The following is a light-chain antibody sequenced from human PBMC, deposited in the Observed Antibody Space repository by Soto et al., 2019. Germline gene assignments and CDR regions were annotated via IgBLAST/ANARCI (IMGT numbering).Light chain of an antibody. CDR2: VAS. V-gene: IGKV2-28*01. CDR1: QSLLHTDGYNY. CDR3: MQSLLTPRT. Sequence: DIVMTQSPLSLPVTPGEPASISCRSSQSLLHTDGYNYLDWFLQKPGQSPQLLIYVASNRASGVRDRLSGSGSGTDFTLKISRVEADDVGVYYCMQSLLTPRTFGQGTKVEI. J-gene: IGKJ1*01.